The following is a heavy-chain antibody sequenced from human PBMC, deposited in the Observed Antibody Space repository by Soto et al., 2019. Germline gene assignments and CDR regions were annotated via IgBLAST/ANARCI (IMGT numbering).Heavy chain of an antibody. D-gene: IGHD6-19*01. CDR3: ARSIVHIRSVAGMETYYYYGMDV. V-gene: IGHV1-18*01. J-gene: IGHJ6*02. Sequence: QVQLVQSGAEVKKPGASVKVSCKASGYTFTSYGISWVRQAPGQGLEWMGWISAYNGNTNYAQKLQDRVTMTTDTSTSTAYMELRSLRSDDTAVYYCARSIVHIRSVAGMETYYYYGMDVWGQGTTVTVSS. CDR2: ISAYNGNT. CDR1: GYTFTSYG.